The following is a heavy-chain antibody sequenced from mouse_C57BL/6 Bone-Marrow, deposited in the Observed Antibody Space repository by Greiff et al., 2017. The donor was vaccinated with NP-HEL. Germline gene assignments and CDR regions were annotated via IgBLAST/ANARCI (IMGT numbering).Heavy chain of an antibody. Sequence: VQLQQPGAELVRPGTSVKLSCKASGYTFTSYWMHWVKQRPGQGLEWIGVIDPSDSYTNLNQKFKGKATLTVDTSSSTAYLQLSSLTTEDSAVYYCAGGGGLRRTGFDYWGQGTTLTVSS. CDR3: AGGGGLRRTGFDY. V-gene: IGHV1-59*01. CDR1: GYTFTSYW. CDR2: IDPSDSYT. J-gene: IGHJ2*01. D-gene: IGHD2-2*01.